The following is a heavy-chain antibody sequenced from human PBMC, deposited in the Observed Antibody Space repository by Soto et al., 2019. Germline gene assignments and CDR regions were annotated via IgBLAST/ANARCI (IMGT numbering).Heavy chain of an antibody. CDR1: GGSFSGYY. CDR2: INHSGST. CDR3: ARWTAAAGMDAFDI. V-gene: IGHV4-34*01. J-gene: IGHJ3*02. Sequence: TLSLTCAVYGGSFSGYYWSWIRQPPGKGLEWIGEINHSGSTNYNPSLKCRVTISVATSKNQFSLKLSSVTAADTAVYYCARWTAAAGMDAFDIWGQGTMVTGSS. D-gene: IGHD6-13*01.